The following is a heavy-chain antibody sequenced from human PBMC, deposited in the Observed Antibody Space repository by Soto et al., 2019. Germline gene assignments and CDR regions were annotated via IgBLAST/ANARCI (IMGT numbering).Heavy chain of an antibody. V-gene: IGHV3-21*01. J-gene: IGHJ6*02. CDR1: GFTFSSYS. CDR3: AIDQRGQWLVRDYYYYGMDV. D-gene: IGHD6-19*01. CDR2: ISSSSSYI. Sequence: GSLRLSCAASGFTFSSYSMNWVRQAPGKGLEWVSSISSSSSYIYYADSVKGRFTISRDNAKNSLYLQMNSLRAEDTAVYYFAIDQRGQWLVRDYYYYGMDVWGQGTTVTV.